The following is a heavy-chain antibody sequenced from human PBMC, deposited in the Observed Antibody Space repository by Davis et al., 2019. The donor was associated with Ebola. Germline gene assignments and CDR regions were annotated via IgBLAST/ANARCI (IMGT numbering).Heavy chain of an antibody. CDR3: ARVPRYYYGSGSEAGGRKYYYYYYGMDV. V-gene: IGHV3-33*08. CDR2: IWYDGSNK. J-gene: IGHJ6*02. D-gene: IGHD3-10*01. Sequence: PGGSLRLSCAASGFTFSSYSMNWVRRAPGKGLEWVAVIWYDGSNKYYADSVKGRFTISRDNSKNTLYLQMNSLRAEDTAVYYCARVPRYYYGSGSEAGGRKYYYYYYGMDVWGQGTTVTVSS. CDR1: GFTFSSYS.